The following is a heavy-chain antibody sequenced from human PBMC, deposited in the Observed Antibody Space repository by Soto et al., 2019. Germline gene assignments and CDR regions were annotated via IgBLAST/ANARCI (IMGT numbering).Heavy chain of an antibody. CDR1: GFTVSGSA. Sequence: EVQLVESGGGLVQPGGSLKLSCAASGFTVSGSAVHWVRQASGKGVEWVGRIRSKTNSYATAYAASVKGRFTISRDDSKNTAYLQMNSLKTEDTAVYYCTSHLGELSFLRAFDIWGQGTMVTVSS. J-gene: IGHJ3*02. CDR2: IRSKTNSYAT. V-gene: IGHV3-73*01. D-gene: IGHD3-16*02. CDR3: TSHLGELSFLRAFDI.